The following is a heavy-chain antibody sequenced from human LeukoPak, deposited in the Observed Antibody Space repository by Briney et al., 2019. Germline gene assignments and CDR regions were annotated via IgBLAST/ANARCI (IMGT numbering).Heavy chain of an antibody. CDR2: VYLGGST. CDR3: ARDHCDDAACYPFDR. Sequence: SETLSPTCNVSGASFNYYYWSWIRQPAGKGLEWIGRVYLGGSTNYNPSLKSRVMMSLDKANNQFSLRLSSVTAADTAIYYCARDHCDDAACYPFDRWGQGTLVTASS. V-gene: IGHV4-4*07. D-gene: IGHD2-21*01. CDR1: GASFNYYY. J-gene: IGHJ4*02.